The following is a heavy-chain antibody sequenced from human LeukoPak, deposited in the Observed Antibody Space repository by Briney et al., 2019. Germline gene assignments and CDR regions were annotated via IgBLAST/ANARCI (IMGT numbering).Heavy chain of an antibody. Sequence: SETLSLACTVSGGSISSYYWSWIRQPPGKGLEWIGYIYYSGSTNYNPSLKSRVTISVDTSKNQFSLKLSSVTAADTAVYYCARVEGSYDYFDYWGQGTLVTVSS. D-gene: IGHD3-16*01. CDR1: GGSISSYY. J-gene: IGHJ4*02. CDR2: IYYSGST. CDR3: ARVEGSYDYFDY. V-gene: IGHV4-59*01.